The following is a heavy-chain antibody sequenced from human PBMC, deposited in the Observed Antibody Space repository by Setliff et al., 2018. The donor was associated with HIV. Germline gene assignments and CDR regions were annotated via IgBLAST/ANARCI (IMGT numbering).Heavy chain of an antibody. CDR2: INTHTGNP. J-gene: IGHJ4*02. D-gene: IGHD3-3*01. Sequence: ASVKVSCKASGYRFTSYAMNWVRQAPGQGLEWMGWINTHTGNPTYAQGFTGRFGFSLDASVTTTYLHINDLRAEDIGVYYCARDGADYNFRSGTHPFDIWGQGTLVTVSS. CDR3: ARDGADYNFRSGTHPFDI. CDR1: GYRFTSYA. V-gene: IGHV7-4-1*02.